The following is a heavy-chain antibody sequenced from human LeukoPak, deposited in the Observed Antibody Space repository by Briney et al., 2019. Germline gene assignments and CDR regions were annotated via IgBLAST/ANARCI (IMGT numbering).Heavy chain of an antibody. D-gene: IGHD2-2*02. Sequence: QSGGSLRLSCTASGLTFGVYAMSWVRQAPGKGLEWVGFIRSKAYGGTTEYAASVKGRFTISRDDSKSIAYLQMNSLKTEDTAVYYCTSWGYQLLYDNFDYWGQGTLVTVSS. CDR1: GLTFGVYA. CDR3: TSWGYQLLYDNFDY. CDR2: IRSKAYGGTT. J-gene: IGHJ4*02. V-gene: IGHV3-49*04.